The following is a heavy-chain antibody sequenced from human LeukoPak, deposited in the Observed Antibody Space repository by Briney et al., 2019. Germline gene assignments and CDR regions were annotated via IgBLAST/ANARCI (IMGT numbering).Heavy chain of an antibody. D-gene: IGHD3-16*01. CDR2: IIPIFGTA. J-gene: IGHJ6*03. V-gene: IGHV1-69*05. CDR3: ASLRIPPSQDYYYYYVDV. CDR1: GGTFSSYA. Sequence: ASVKVSCKASGGTFSSYAISWVRQAPGQGLEWMGEIIPIFGTANYAQKFQGRVTITTDESTSTAYMELSSLRSEDTAVYYCASLRIPPSQDYYYYYVDVWGKGTTVTVSS.